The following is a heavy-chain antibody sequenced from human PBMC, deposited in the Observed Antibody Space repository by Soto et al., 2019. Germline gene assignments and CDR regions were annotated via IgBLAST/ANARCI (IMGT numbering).Heavy chain of an antibody. V-gene: IGHV4-34*01. CDR2: THHSGST. D-gene: IGHD2-21*02. Sequence: QAQLQQWGTGLLKPSETLSLTCAVSGGSLSGNYWGWILQPPGKGLEWIGETHHSGSTAYNPSLKSRVTISVDTSRNQFSLKLNSVTAADTAVYYCARTTAAIHLNYWSQGTLVTVSS. J-gene: IGHJ4*02. CDR1: GGSLSGNY. CDR3: ARTTAAIHLNY.